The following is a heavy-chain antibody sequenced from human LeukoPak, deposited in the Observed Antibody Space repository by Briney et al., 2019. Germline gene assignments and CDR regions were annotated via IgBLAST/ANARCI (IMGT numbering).Heavy chain of an antibody. CDR3: ARQLVGGWHRGAFDI. D-gene: IGHD6-19*01. Sequence: SVKVSCKASGGTFSSYAISWVRQAPRQGLEWMGGIIPIFGTANYAQKFQGRVTITTDESTSTAYMELSSLISEDTGVYYCARQLVGGWHRGAFDIWGQGTMVTVSS. CDR2: IIPIFGTA. CDR1: GGTFSSYA. V-gene: IGHV1-69*05. J-gene: IGHJ3*02.